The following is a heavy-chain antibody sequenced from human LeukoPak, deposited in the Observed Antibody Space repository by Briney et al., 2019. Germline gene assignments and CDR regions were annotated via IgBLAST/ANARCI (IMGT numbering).Heavy chain of an antibody. CDR3: AGGEDSSSWLDY. CDR1: GGSISSGGYS. D-gene: IGHD6-13*01. CDR2: IYHSGST. V-gene: IGHV4-30-2*01. Sequence: SQTLSLTYAVSGGSISSGGYSWSWIRQPPGKGQEWIGYIYHSGSTYYNPSLKSRVTISVDRSKNQFSLKLSSVTAADTAVYYCAGGEDSSSWLDYWGQGTLVTVSS. J-gene: IGHJ4*02.